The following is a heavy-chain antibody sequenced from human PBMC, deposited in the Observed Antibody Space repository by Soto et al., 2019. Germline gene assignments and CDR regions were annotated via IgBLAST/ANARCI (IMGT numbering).Heavy chain of an antibody. CDR1: GFTFSSYA. J-gene: IGHJ3*02. CDR3: ARDNDGSSSAFDI. D-gene: IGHD6-13*01. V-gene: IGHV3-30-3*01. Sequence: PGGSLRLSCAASGFTFSSYAMHWVRQAPGKGLEWVAVISYDGSNKYYADSVKGRFTISRDNSKNTLYLQMNSLRAEDTAVYYCARDNDGSSSAFDIWGQGTMVTVSS. CDR2: ISYDGSNK.